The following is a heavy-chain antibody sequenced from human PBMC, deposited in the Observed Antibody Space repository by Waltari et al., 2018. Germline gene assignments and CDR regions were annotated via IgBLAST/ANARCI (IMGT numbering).Heavy chain of an antibody. CDR3: AKRGYSEYYFDY. D-gene: IGHD5-18*01. V-gene: IGHV3-9*01. CDR2: SSWNSGSI. Sequence: EVQLVESGGGLVQPGRSLRLSCAASGFTFDDYAMHWVRQAPGKGLGWGSGSSWNSGSIGYADSVKGRFTISRDNAKNSLYLQMNSLRAEDTALYYCAKRGYSEYYFDYWGQGTLVTVSS. J-gene: IGHJ4*02. CDR1: GFTFDDYA.